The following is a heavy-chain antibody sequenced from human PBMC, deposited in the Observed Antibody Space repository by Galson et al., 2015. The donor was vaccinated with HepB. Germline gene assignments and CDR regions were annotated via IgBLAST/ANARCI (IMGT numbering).Heavy chain of an antibody. J-gene: IGHJ4*02. CDR2: ISGSGGST. D-gene: IGHD3-22*01. CDR1: GFTFSSYA. Sequence: SLRLSCAASGFTFSSYAMSWVRQAPGKGLEWVSAISGSGGSTYYADSVKGRFTISRDNSKNTLYLQMNSLRAEDTAVYYCARSGLGGYYDSSGYWTIDYWGQGTLVTVSS. V-gene: IGHV3-23*01. CDR3: ARSGLGGYYDSSGYWTIDY.